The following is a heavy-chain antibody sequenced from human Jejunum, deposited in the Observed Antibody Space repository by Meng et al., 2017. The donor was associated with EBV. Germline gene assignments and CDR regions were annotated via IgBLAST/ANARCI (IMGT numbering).Heavy chain of an antibody. J-gene: IGHJ5*02. CDR1: GTTFTNHE. CDR2: INSNSGDT. Sequence: GGSGVEEKKAGALWKAPSKGAGTTFTNHEINWVRQAPGQGLEWMGWINSNSGDTGYAQKFQGRVTMTRDTSINTAYMELSSLTSEDTALYYCMRGSGAGGRDWFDPWGQGTLVTVSS. V-gene: IGHV1-8*01. CDR3: MRGSGAGGRDWFDP. D-gene: IGHD6-19*01.